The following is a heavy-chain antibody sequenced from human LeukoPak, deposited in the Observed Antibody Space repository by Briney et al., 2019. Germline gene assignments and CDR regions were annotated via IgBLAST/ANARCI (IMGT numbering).Heavy chain of an antibody. CDR3: LRDLTYGGISSPDC. D-gene: IGHD4/OR15-4a*01. CDR2: INPNNGAT. V-gene: IGHV1-2*02. J-gene: IGHJ4*02. CDR1: GYTFTDYY. Sequence: ASVKVSCKASGYTFTDYYMHWVRQAPGQGLEWMSWINPNNGATTYAQKFQGRVTMTRDTSISTAYMELGRLTSDDTAMYFCLRDLTYGGISSPDCWGQGSLVTVSS.